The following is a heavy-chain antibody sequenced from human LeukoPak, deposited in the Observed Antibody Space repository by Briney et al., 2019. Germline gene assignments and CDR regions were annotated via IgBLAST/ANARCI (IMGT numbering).Heavy chain of an antibody. V-gene: IGHV3-30*18. CDR2: ISYDGSNK. J-gene: IGHJ5*02. CDR3: AKDLRVNCSGGSCYDWFDP. Sequence: GRSLRLCCAASGFTFSSYGMHWVRQAAGKGLEWVAVISYDGSNKYYADSVKGRFTISRDNSKNTLYLQVNSLRAEDTAVYYCAKDLRVNCSGGSCYDWFDPWGQGTLVTVSS. CDR1: GFTFSSYG. D-gene: IGHD2-15*01.